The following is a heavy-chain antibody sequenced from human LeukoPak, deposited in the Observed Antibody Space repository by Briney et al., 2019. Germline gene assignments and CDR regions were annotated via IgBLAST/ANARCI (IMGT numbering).Heavy chain of an antibody. Sequence: ASVKVSCKASGYTFTSYDINWVRQATGQGLEWMGWMNPNSGNTGNAQKFQGRVTMTRNTSINSAHMELSSLGAEEHAVYYCARCDECSGFRHWGKGTLVTVSS. CDR3: ARCDECSGFRH. J-gene: IGHJ4*02. V-gene: IGHV1-8*01. CDR2: MNPNSGNT. CDR1: GYTFTSYD. D-gene: IGHD6-19*01.